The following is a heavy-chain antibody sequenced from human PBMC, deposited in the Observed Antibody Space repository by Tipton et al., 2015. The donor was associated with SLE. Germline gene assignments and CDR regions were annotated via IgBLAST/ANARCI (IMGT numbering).Heavy chain of an antibody. CDR1: GFTFSTSD. J-gene: IGHJ4*02. CDR2: VYPDGVTT. V-gene: IGHV3-74*01. Sequence: SLRLSCAASGFTFSTSDMHWVRQTPGKGLVWVSRVYPDGVTTDYADSVRGRFTISRDNAKNSLYLQMNSLRVEDTALYYCATDGASFEYWGQGTLVIVSS. CDR3: ATDGASFEY. D-gene: IGHD3-10*01.